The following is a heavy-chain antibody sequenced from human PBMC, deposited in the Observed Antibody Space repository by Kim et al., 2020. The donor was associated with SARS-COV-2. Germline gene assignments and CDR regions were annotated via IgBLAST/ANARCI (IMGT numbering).Heavy chain of an antibody. CDR3: ARDRAMGDAFDI. Sequence: NITPSPQSRVTISVYKSKNQFSLKLSAVTAADTAVYYCARDRAMGDAFDIWGQGTMVTVSS. D-gene: IGHD5-18*01. J-gene: IGHJ3*02. V-gene: IGHV4-4*02.